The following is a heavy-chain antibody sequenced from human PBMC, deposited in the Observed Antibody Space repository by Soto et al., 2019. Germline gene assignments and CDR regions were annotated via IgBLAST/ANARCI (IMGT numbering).Heavy chain of an antibody. CDR3: ARAKRTYYYDSSGYSFDY. D-gene: IGHD3-22*01. J-gene: IGHJ4*02. CDR1: GFTFSSYD. Sequence: GGSLRLSCAASGFTFSSYDMHWARQATGKGLEWVSAIGTAGDTYYPGSVKGRFTISRENAKNSLYLQMNSLRAGDTAVYYCARAKRTYYYDSSGYSFDYWGQGTLVTVSS. CDR2: IGTAGDT. V-gene: IGHV3-13*01.